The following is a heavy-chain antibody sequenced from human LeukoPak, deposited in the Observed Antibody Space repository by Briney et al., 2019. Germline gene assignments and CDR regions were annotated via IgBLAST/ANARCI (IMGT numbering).Heavy chain of an antibody. CDR3: ASSLGPIVGATDFDY. CDR1: GFTFTSSA. V-gene: IGHV1-58*02. D-gene: IGHD1-26*01. J-gene: IGHJ4*02. CDR2: IVVGSGNT. Sequence: SVKVSCKASGFTFTSSAMQWVRQARGQRLEWIGWIVVGSGNTNYAQKFQERVTITRDMSTSTAYMELSSLRSEDTAVYYCASSLGPIVGATDFDYWGQGTLVTVSS.